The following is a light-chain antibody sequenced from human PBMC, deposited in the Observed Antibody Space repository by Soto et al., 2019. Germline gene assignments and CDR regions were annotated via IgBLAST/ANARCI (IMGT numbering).Light chain of an antibody. CDR3: LQAYNYHFT. CDR1: QDIRND. CDR2: AAS. V-gene: IGKV1-6*01. Sequence: AIQMTQSPSSLSASVGDRVTITCRASQDIRNDLGWYQQKQGKAPKLLIYAASSLQGGVPSRFSGTGSGRDFTLTISSLQPEDFATYYCLQAYNYHFTIGPGPKVDIK. J-gene: IGKJ3*01.